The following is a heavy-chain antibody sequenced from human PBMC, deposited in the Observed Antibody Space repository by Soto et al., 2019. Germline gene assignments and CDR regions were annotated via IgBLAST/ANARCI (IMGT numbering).Heavy chain of an antibody. D-gene: IGHD5-18*01. J-gene: IGHJ6*02. Sequence: ASVKVSCKVSGYTLTELYMHWVRQAPGKGLEWMGGFDPEDGETIYAQKFQGRVTMTEDTSTDTAYMELSSLRSEDTAVYYCATAGGYSYGYGRGMDVWGQGTTVTVSS. CDR3: ATAGGYSYGYGRGMDV. V-gene: IGHV1-24*01. CDR1: GYTLTELY. CDR2: FDPEDGET.